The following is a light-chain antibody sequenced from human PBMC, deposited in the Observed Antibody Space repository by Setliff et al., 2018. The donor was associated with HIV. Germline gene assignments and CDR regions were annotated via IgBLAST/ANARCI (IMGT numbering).Light chain of an antibody. J-gene: IGLJ1*01. Sequence: QSVLPQPASVSGSPGQSITISCTGTSSDLGSYHLVSWYQHHPGKAPKLMIYEGSQRPSGVSTRFSGSTSGDTASLTIAGLQAEDEADYYCCSYVAGSHYGFGTGTKV. CDR3: CSYVAGSHYG. V-gene: IGLV2-23*01. CDR1: SSDLGSYHL. CDR2: EGS.